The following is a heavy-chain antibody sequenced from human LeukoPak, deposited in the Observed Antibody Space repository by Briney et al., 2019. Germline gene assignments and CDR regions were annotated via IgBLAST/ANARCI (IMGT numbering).Heavy chain of an antibody. Sequence: GGSLRLSCAASGFTFSSYAMSWVRQAPGKGLEWVSYISSSGSIIYYADSVKGRFTISRDNARNSQYLQINSLRAEDTAVYYCARDKTGYRSSLDYWGQGTLVTVSS. D-gene: IGHD6-13*01. CDR2: ISSSGSII. CDR1: GFTFSSYA. J-gene: IGHJ4*02. CDR3: ARDKTGYRSSLDY. V-gene: IGHV3-48*04.